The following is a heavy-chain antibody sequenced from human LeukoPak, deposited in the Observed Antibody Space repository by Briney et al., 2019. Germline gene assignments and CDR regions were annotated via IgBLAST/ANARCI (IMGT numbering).Heavy chain of an antibody. V-gene: IGHV3-48*02. CDR3: ARGGYSSSWYEVGY. Sequence: GGSLRLSCAASGFTFSSYAMSWVRQAPGKGLEWVSYISSSSSTIYYADSVKGRFTISRDNAKNSLYLQMNSLRDEDTAVYYCARGGYSSSWYEVGYWGQGTLVTVSS. CDR1: GFTFSSYA. D-gene: IGHD6-13*01. J-gene: IGHJ4*02. CDR2: ISSSSSTI.